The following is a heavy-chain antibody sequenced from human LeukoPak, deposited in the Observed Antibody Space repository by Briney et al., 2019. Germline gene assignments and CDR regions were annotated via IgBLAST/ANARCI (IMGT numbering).Heavy chain of an antibody. D-gene: IGHD6-6*01. CDR2: INPNSGGI. CDR1: GYTFTGYY. V-gene: IGHV1-2*02. CDR3: AGIAARPSLFVEY. J-gene: IGHJ4*02. Sequence: ASVKVSCKASGYTFTGYYMHWVRQAPGQGLEWMGWINPNSGGINYAQKFQGRVTMTRDTSISTAYMELSRLRSDDTAVYYCAGIAARPSLFVEYWGQGTLVTVSS.